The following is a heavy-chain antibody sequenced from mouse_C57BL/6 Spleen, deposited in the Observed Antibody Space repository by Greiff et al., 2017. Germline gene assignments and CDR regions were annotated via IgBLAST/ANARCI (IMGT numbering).Heavy chain of an antibody. D-gene: IGHD1-1*01. Sequence: VQLKQSGPGLVKPSQSLSLTCSVTGYSITSGYYWNWIRQFPGNKLEWMGYISYDGSNNYNPSLKNRISITRDTSKNQFFLKLNSVTTEDTATYYCARDDYGHYFDYWGQGTTLTVSS. CDR3: ARDDYGHYFDY. V-gene: IGHV3-6*01. CDR1: GYSITSGYY. CDR2: ISYDGSN. J-gene: IGHJ2*01.